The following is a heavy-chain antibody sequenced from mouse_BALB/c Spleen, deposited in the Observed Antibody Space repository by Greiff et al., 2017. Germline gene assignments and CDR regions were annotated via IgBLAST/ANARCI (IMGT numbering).Heavy chain of an antibody. CDR3: ARGGFTTVVARYAMDY. Sequence: QVQLQQSGPEVVRPGVSVTISCKGSGYTFTDYAMHWVQQSHAKGLEWIGVISTYKGNTNYNQKFKGKATMTVDKSSSTAYMELARLTSEDSAIYYYARGGFTTVVARYAMDYWGQGTSVTVSA. CDR1: GYTFTDYA. D-gene: IGHD1-1*01. V-gene: IGHV1-67*01. CDR2: ISTYKGNT. J-gene: IGHJ4*01.